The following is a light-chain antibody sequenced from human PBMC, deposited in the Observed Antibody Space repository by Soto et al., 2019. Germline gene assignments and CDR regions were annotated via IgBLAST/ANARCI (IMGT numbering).Light chain of an antibody. CDR2: LNNDGTH. Sequence: QLVLTQSPSASASLGASVNLTCTLSSGHTSYPIAWHQQQPDKGTRYLIKLNNDGTHFKGDGIPDRFSGSSSGAERYLTISRLQSDDEADYYCQTWGTGIHVCGTGTKVTVL. V-gene: IGLV4-69*01. CDR3: QTWGTGIHV. CDR1: SGHTSYP. J-gene: IGLJ1*01.